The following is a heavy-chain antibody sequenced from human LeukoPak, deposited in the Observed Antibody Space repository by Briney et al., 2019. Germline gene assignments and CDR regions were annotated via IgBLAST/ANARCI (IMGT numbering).Heavy chain of an antibody. Sequence: SETLSLTCTVSGGSISSYYWSWIRQPPGKGLEWIGYIYYSGSTNYNPSFKSRVTISVDTSKNQVSLKLSSVTAADTAVYYCARVPRITIFGVVIFSTDMDVWGQGTTVTVSS. CDR2: IYYSGST. CDR3: ARVPRITIFGVVIFSTDMDV. V-gene: IGHV4-59*08. D-gene: IGHD3-3*01. J-gene: IGHJ6*02. CDR1: GGSISSYY.